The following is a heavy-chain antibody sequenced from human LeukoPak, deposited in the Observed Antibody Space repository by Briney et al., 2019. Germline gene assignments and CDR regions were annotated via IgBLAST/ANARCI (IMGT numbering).Heavy chain of an antibody. CDR3: ARDQHGRDYGGNPQLFDY. CDR1: GFTFSDYY. D-gene: IGHD4-23*01. V-gene: IGHV3-11*04. J-gene: IGHJ4*02. Sequence: PGGSLRLSCAASGFTFSDYYMSWIRQAPGKGLEWVSYISSSSSTIYYADSVKGRFTISRDNVKNSLYLQMNSLRAKDTAVYYCARDQHGRDYGGNPQLFDYWGQGTLVTVSS. CDR2: ISSSSSTI.